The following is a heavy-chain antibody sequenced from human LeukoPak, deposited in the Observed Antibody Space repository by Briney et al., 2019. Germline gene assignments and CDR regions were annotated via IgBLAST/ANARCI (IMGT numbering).Heavy chain of an antibody. CDR2: IIPIFGTA. V-gene: IGHV1-69*01. CDR3: ARDRYYYGSGRTERWFDP. J-gene: IGHJ5*02. Sequence: ASVKVSCKASGGTFSSYAIIWVRQAPGQGLEWMGGIIPIFGTANYAQKFHARVTITADESTSTAYMELSSLRSEDTAVYYCARDRYYYGSGRTERWFDPWGQGTLVTVSS. D-gene: IGHD3-10*01. CDR1: GGTFSSYA.